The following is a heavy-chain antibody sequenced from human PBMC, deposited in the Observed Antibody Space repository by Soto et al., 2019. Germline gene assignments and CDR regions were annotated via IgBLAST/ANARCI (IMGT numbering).Heavy chain of an antibody. D-gene: IGHD6-13*01. Sequence: SVKVSCKASGGTFSSYAISWVRQAPGQGLEWMGGIIPIFGTANYAQKFQGRVTITADESTSTAYMELSSLRSEDTAVYYCARNQYSCSSLGYSSSWYTIDYWGQGTLVTVSS. V-gene: IGHV1-69*13. CDR2: IIPIFGTA. CDR3: ARNQYSCSSLGYSSSWYTIDY. CDR1: GGTFSSYA. J-gene: IGHJ4*02.